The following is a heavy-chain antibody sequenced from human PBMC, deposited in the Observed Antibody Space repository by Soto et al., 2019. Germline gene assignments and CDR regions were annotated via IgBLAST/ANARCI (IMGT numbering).Heavy chain of an antibody. V-gene: IGHV3-15*07. Sequence: EVQLVESGGGLVKPGGSLRLSCAASGFTFSNAWMNWVRQAPGKGREWVGRIKSKTDGGTTDYAAPVKGRFTISRDDSKNTLYLQMNSLKTEDTAVYYCTTDCSPRFWSGYCHYWGQGTLVTVSS. CDR1: GFTFSNAW. D-gene: IGHD3-3*01. CDR3: TTDCSPRFWSGYCHY. CDR2: IKSKTDGGTT. J-gene: IGHJ4*02.